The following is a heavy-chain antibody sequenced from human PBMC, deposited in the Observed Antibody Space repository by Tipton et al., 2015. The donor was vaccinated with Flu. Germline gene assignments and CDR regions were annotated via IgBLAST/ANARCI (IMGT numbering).Heavy chain of an antibody. V-gene: IGHV3-43*01. CDR3: AKDHSVRIFGPVVPYDYGLEV. J-gene: IGHJ6*02. CDR1: GITFDDYA. Sequence: QLVQSGGIVVQPGGSLRLSCAASGITFDDYAFHWVRQTPGKSLEWVALISWDGDYTFYADSVRGRFTISRDDSKNSLYLQMHSLRTEDTAFYYCAKDHSVRIFGPVVPYDYGLEVWGQGTTVTVSS. D-gene: IGHD3/OR15-3a*01. CDR2: ISWDGDYT.